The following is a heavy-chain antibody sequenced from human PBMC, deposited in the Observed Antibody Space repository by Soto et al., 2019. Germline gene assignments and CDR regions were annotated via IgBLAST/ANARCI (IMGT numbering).Heavy chain of an antibody. Sequence: QVQLVQSGAEVKKPGASVKVSCKASGYTFTSYDINWVRQATGQGLEWMGWMNPNSGNTGYAQKFHGRVTMTRNPYISTAYMELSSLRSEDTAVYYCARGGIVSTAYYYYMDVWGKGTTVTVSS. V-gene: IGHV1-8*01. D-gene: IGHD4-17*01. CDR1: GYTFTSYD. CDR3: ARGGIVSTAYYYYMDV. J-gene: IGHJ6*03. CDR2: MNPNSGNT.